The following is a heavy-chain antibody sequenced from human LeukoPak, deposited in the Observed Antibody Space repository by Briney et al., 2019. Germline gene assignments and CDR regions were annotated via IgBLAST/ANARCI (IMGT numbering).Heavy chain of an antibody. D-gene: IGHD3-22*01. J-gene: IGHJ4*02. CDR3: ARDGDYDSSGRYFDY. V-gene: IGHV1-18*01. CDR2: ISAYNGNT. Sequence: GASVKVSCKASGYTFTSYGISWVRQAPGQGLEWMGWISAYNGNTNYAQKLQGRVTMTTDTSTSTAYMELRSLRSDDTAVYYCARDGDYDSSGRYFDYWGQGTLVTVSS. CDR1: GYTFTSYG.